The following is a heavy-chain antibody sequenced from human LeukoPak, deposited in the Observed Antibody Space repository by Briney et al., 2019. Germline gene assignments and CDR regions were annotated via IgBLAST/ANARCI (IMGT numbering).Heavy chain of an antibody. V-gene: IGHV4-59*12. J-gene: IGHJ5*02. Sequence: SETLSLTCTVSGGSISSYYWSWIRQPPGEGLEWIGYIYYSGSTNYNPSLKSRVTISVDTSKNQFSLKLSSVTAADTAVYYCARGRRVVVINPKYNWFDPWGQGTLVTVSS. CDR2: IYYSGST. CDR1: GGSISSYY. CDR3: ARGRRVVVINPKYNWFDP. D-gene: IGHD3-22*01.